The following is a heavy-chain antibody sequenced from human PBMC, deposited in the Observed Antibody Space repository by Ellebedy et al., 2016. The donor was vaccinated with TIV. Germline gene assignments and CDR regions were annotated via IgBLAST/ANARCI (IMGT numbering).Heavy chain of an antibody. CDR2: ISGSGGFT. D-gene: IGHD3-16*02. CDR3: AKEPSFSANSYYFDF. Sequence: GGSLRLXXAASGFTFSTYGMTWVRQAPGKGLEWVSVISGSGGFTYYADSVKGRFTISRDNSQSTLYLHMNSLRADDTAVYYCAKEPSFSANSYYFDFWGQGNLVTVTS. J-gene: IGHJ4*02. V-gene: IGHV3-23*01. CDR1: GFTFSTYG.